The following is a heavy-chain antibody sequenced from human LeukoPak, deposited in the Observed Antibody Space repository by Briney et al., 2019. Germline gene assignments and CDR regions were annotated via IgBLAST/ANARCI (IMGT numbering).Heavy chain of an antibody. CDR2: ISYEGSNK. D-gene: IGHD1-26*01. CDR1: GFTFRDYA. V-gene: IGHV3-30-3*02. Sequence: GRSLRLSCAASGFTFRDYAMPWVRQAPGKGLEWVALISYEGSNKYYADSVEGRFTISRDNSKNTLYLEVNSLRAEDTAVYYCAKYKSGSLTYFDYWGQGTLVTVSS. J-gene: IGHJ4*02. CDR3: AKYKSGSLTYFDY.